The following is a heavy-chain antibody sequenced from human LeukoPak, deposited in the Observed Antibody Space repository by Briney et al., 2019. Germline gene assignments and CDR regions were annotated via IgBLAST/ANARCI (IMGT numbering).Heavy chain of an antibody. J-gene: IGHJ4*02. CDR1: GFTFSSYA. V-gene: IGHV3-23*01. Sequence: PGGSLRLSCAASGFTFSSYAMRWVRQAPGKGLEWVPGFSGSGGSTHYADSVKGRFTISRDNSKNTLYLQMNSLRAEDTAVYYCAKGEGYSYGLQDYWGQGTLVTVSS. CDR2: FSGSGGST. D-gene: IGHD5-18*01. CDR3: AKGEGYSYGLQDY.